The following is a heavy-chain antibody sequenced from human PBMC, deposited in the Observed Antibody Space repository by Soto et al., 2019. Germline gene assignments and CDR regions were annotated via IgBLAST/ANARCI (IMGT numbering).Heavy chain of an antibody. CDR2: MFYSGST. J-gene: IGHJ5*02. Sequence: SETLSLTCTVSGGSITRYYWSWIRQPPGKGLEWIGYMFYSGSTSYNPSLKSRVTMSIDTSKNQFSLKLSSVTAADTAVYYCARELGGRNYGILTGGFDPWGQGPLVTVSS. CDR1: GGSITRYY. CDR3: ARELGGRNYGILTGGFDP. V-gene: IGHV4-59*12. D-gene: IGHD3-9*01.